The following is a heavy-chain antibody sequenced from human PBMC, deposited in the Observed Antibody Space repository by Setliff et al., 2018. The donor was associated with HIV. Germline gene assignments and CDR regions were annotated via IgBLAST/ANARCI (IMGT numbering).Heavy chain of an antibody. CDR3: ARDRGVYCISSSCYSPVDAFYI. V-gene: IGHV1-18*01. Sequence: ASVKVSCKASGYTFSTYGISWVRQAPGQGLEWMGWISAYNGNTNYAQKLQGRVTVTTDTSTSTAYMELRSLRSDDTAVYYCARDRGVYCISSSCYSPVDAFYIWGQGTMFTVSS. D-gene: IGHD2-2*01. CDR2: ISAYNGNT. J-gene: IGHJ3*02. CDR1: GYTFSTYG.